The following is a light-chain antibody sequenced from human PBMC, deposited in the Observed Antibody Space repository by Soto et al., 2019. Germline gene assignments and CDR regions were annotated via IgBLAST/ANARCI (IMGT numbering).Light chain of an antibody. CDR2: EGS. J-gene: IGLJ1*01. Sequence: QSVLTQPASVPGSPGQSISISCTGTSRDVGNYNLVSWYQQHPGKAPKLMIYEGSKRPSGVSNRFSGSKSGNTASLTISILQAEDEADYYCCSYAGSSTYVFGTGTKVTVL. V-gene: IGLV2-23*01. CDR3: CSYAGSSTYV. CDR1: SRDVGNYNL.